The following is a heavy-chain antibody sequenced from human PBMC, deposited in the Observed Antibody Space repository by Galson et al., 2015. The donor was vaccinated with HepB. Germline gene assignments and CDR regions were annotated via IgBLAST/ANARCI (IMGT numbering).Heavy chain of an antibody. J-gene: IGHJ6*02. V-gene: IGHV7-4-1*02. D-gene: IGHD2-2*01. CDR2: INTNTGNP. CDR1: GYTFTSYA. Sequence: SGYTFTSYAMNWVRQAPGQGLEWMGWINTNTGNPTYAQGSTGRFVFSLDTSVSTAYLRISSLKAEDTAVYYCARDVYCSSTSCNVYYYYYGMDVWGQGTTVTVSS. CDR3: ARDVYCSSTSCNVYYYYYGMDV.